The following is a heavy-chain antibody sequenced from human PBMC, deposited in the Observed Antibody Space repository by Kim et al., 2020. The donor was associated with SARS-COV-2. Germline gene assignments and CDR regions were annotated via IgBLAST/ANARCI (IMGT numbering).Heavy chain of an antibody. J-gene: IGHJ6*02. CDR3: ARSGSSSWDYGMDV. D-gene: IGHD6-13*01. V-gene: IGHV4-59*01. CDR2: IYYSGST. CDR1: GGSISSYY. Sequence: SETLSLTCTVSGGSISSYYWSWIRQPPGKGLEWIGYIYYSGSTNYNPPLKSRVTISVDTSKNQFSLKLSSVTAADTAVYYCARSGSSSWDYGMDVWGQGTTVTVSS.